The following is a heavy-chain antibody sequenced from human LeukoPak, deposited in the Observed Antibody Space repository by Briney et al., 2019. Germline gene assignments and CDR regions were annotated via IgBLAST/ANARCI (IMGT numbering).Heavy chain of an antibody. V-gene: IGHV3-23*01. CDR2: VSPNGETA. CDR3: AKDPATGTKATIIDY. J-gene: IGHJ4*02. D-gene: IGHD1-7*01. Sequence: PGGSLRLSCAASGFIFRNYGMNWVRQPPGKGLEWVTRVSPNGETAYYADSVKGRFTISRDNSKNTVYLQVRSLRAEDTAVYYCAKDPATGTKATIIDYWGQGTPVTVSS. CDR1: GFIFRNYG.